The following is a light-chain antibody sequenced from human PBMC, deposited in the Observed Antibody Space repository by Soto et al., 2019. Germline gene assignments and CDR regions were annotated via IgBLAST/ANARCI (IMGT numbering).Light chain of an antibody. Sequence: DTVVTQSPGLLSVSPGDRATLSCRASQSVSTNLAWYQQKPGQAPTLLIYAASTRATGIPTRFTGSGSGTDLTLTISSLQSEDFAVYYCQEYSKWPLFTFGPGTRADIK. V-gene: IGKV3-15*01. CDR3: QEYSKWPLFT. J-gene: IGKJ3*01. CDR2: AAS. CDR1: QSVSTN.